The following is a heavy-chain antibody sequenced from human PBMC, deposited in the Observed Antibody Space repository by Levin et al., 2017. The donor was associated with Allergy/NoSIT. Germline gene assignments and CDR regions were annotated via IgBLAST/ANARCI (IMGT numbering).Heavy chain of an antibody. D-gene: IGHD3-16*01. CDR3: ARGGGFLASDSEVSDY. J-gene: IGHJ4*02. Sequence: PSQTLSLTCAVYGGSFSGSYWSWIRQPPGKGLEWIGEINHSGSTNYNPSLKSRVTISVDTSKNQFSLKLSSVTAADTAVYYCARGGGFLASDSEVSDYWGQGTLVTVSS. CDR1: GGSFSGSY. V-gene: IGHV4-34*01. CDR2: INHSGST.